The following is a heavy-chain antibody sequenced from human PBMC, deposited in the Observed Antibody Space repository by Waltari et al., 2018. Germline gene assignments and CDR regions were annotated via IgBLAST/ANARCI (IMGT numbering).Heavy chain of an antibody. D-gene: IGHD2-15*01. V-gene: IGHV3-9*02. J-gene: IGHJ4*02. CDR3: ARTYCTGGSCYNPFDH. Sequence: EVQLVESGGGLVQPGGSLRLSCVASGFSSTDSALPWVRQAPGKGLEWVSGISWNSADIGYADSVKGRFTISRDNAKNSLSLQMSSLRPEDTALYYCARTYCTGGSCYNPFDHWGQGTLVTVSS. CDR1: GFSSTDSA. CDR2: ISWNSADI.